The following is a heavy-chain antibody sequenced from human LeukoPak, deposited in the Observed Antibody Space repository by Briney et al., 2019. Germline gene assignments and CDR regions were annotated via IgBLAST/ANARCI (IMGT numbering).Heavy chain of an antibody. CDR2: IYHSGST. V-gene: IGHV4-38-2*02. Sequence: SETLSLTCAVSGYSISSGYYWGWIRQPPGKGLEWIGSIYHSGSTYYNPSLKSRVTISVDTSKNQFSLKLSSVTVADTAVYYCARDGGPITMVRGATDYWGQGTLVTVSS. CDR3: ARDGGPITMVRGATDY. D-gene: IGHD3-10*01. J-gene: IGHJ4*02. CDR1: GYSISSGYY.